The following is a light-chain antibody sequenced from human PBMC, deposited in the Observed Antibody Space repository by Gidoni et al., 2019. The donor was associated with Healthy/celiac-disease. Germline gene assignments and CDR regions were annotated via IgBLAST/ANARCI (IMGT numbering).Light chain of an antibody. V-gene: IGKV1-8*01. CDR1: RGISSY. J-gene: IGKJ4*01. CDR2: AAS. CDR3: QQYYSYPLT. Sequence: AIRMTQSPSSFSASTGDRVTITCRASRGISSYLAWYQQKPGKAPKLLIYAASTLQSGVPSRFSGSGSGTDFTLTISCLQSEDFATYYWQQYYSYPLTFGGGTKVEIK.